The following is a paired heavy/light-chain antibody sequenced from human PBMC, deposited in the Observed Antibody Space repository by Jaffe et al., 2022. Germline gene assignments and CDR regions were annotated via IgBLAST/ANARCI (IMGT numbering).Heavy chain of an antibody. CDR2: IYYSGST. Sequence: QVQLQESGPGLVKPSETLSLTCTVSGGSISSYYWSWIRQPPGKGLEWIGYIYYSGSTNYNPSLKSRVTISVDTSKNQFSLKLSSVTAADTAVYYCAREHQLKAYGDYVGWYYYYMDVWGKGTTVTVSS. D-gene: IGHD4-17*01. CDR3: AREHQLKAYGDYVGWYYYYMDV. CDR1: GGSISSYY. J-gene: IGHJ6*03. V-gene: IGHV4-59*01.
Light chain of an antibody. CDR1: SLRSYY. V-gene: IGLV3-19*01. Sequence: SSELTQDPAVSVALGQTVRITCQGDSLRSYYASWYQQKPGQAPVLVIYGKNNRPSGIPDRFSGSSSGNTASLTITGAQAEDEADYYCNSRDSSGNHHVVFGGGTKLTVL. CDR2: GKN. J-gene: IGLJ2*01. CDR3: NSRDSSGNHHVV.